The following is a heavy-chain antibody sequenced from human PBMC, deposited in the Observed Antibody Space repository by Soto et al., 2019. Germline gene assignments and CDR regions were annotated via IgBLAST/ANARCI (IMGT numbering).Heavy chain of an antibody. CDR2: IIPIFGTA. D-gene: IGHD1-1*01. CDR1: GGTFSSYA. V-gene: IGHV1-69*13. Sequence: SVKVSCKASGGTFSSYAISWVRQAPGQGLEWMGGIIPIFGTANYAQKFQGRVTITADESTSTAYMELSSLRSEDTAVYYCATGRAQIAGTPDSYYYGMDVWGQGTTVTVSS. J-gene: IGHJ6*02. CDR3: ATGRAQIAGTPDSYYYGMDV.